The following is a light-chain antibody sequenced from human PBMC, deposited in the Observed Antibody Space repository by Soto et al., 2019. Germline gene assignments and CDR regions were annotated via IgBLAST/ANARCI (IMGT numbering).Light chain of an antibody. J-gene: IGLJ7*01. V-gene: IGLV2-14*01. Sequence: QSALTQPASVSGSPGQSITISCAGTSSDVGRYNYVSWYQQHPGKAPKLIIYDVYNRPSGVSTRFSGSKSGNTASLTISGLQAEDEADYYCTSYTSTSTPYVFGGGTQLTVL. CDR3: TSYTSTSTPYV. CDR1: SSDVGRYNY. CDR2: DVY.